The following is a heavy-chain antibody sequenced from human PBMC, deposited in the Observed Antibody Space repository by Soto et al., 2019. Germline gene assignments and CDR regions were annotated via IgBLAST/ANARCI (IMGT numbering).Heavy chain of an antibody. V-gene: IGHV4-39*05. J-gene: IGHJ5*02. Sequence: SETPSLTCTVSGGFISGSDYYWGWILQPPGKGLEWIGNIYYSGSTYYNPSLKSRVTISVDTSKNQFSLKLSSVTAADTAVYYCATGIAVEFYYAATGYYSDVSWRQGPPVSLPS. CDR3: ATGIAVEFYYAATGYYSDVS. CDR1: GGFISGSDYY. D-gene: IGHD3-22*01. CDR2: IYYSGST.